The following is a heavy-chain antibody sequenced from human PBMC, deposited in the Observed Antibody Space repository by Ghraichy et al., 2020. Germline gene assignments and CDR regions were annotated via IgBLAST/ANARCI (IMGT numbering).Heavy chain of an antibody. V-gene: IGHV1-69*04. Sequence: SVKVSCKASGGTFSRFEISWVRQAPGQGLEWMGRIVPILGIADSAQKFQGRVTITADTSTSTAYMELSSLRSEDTALYYCAKDIEMATGAFQRWGQGTRVTVSS. CDR3: AKDIEMATGAFQR. CDR2: IVPILGIA. D-gene: IGHD5-24*01. CDR1: GGTFSRFE. J-gene: IGHJ1*01.